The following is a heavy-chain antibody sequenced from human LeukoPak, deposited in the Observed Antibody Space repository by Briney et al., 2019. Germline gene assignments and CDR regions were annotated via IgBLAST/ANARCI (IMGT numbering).Heavy chain of an antibody. Sequence: GGSLRLSCAASGFTVSSNYMSCVRQAPGKGLEWVSVIYSGGSTYYADSVKGRFTISRDNSKNTLYLQMNSLRAEDTAVYYCARDLNYYDSSGYPIWGQGTLVTVSS. D-gene: IGHD3-22*01. CDR1: GFTVSSNY. V-gene: IGHV3-66*01. J-gene: IGHJ4*02. CDR2: IYSGGST. CDR3: ARDLNYYDSSGYPI.